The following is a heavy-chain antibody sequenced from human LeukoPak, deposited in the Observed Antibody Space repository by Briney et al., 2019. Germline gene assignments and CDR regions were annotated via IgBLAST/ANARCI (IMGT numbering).Heavy chain of an antibody. J-gene: IGHJ2*01. CDR2: ISFSGGST. CDR3: AKVTMAAYWYIDL. V-gene: IGHV3-23*01. CDR1: GFTFSSHA. D-gene: IGHD2-8*01. Sequence: PGGSLRLSCAASGFTFSSHALSWVRQAPGKGLEWVSGISFSGGSTYYADSVKGRFTISRDNSQNTLYLQMNSLRAEDTAEYYCAKVTMAAYWYIDLWGRGTLVTVSS.